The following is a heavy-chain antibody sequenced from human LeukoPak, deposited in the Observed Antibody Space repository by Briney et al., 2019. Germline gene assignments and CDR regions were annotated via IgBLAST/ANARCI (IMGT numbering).Heavy chain of an antibody. CDR2: IYYSGST. J-gene: IGHJ3*02. D-gene: IGHD6-19*01. CDR1: GGSISSYY. Sequence: PSETLSLTCTVSGGSISSYYWSWIRQPPGKGLEWIGYIYYSGSTNYNPSLKSRVTISVDTSKNQFSLKLSSVTAADTAVYYCARHILIAVAGRGAFDIWGQGTMVTVSS. V-gene: IGHV4-59*08. CDR3: ARHILIAVAGRGAFDI.